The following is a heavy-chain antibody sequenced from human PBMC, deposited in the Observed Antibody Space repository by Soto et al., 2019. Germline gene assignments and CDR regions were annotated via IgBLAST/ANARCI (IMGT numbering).Heavy chain of an antibody. CDR1: GYTFDAYA. J-gene: IGHJ4*02. V-gene: IGHV1-3*01. D-gene: IGHD3-3*01. Sequence: QVQLVQSGSEVKKPGSSVNISCKASGYTFDAYAIHWVRQAPGQSLEWVGWIDADNGNTTYSQKFQGRVAITRETSANTAFMELSGLRSEYTAIYFCARGPIFRFLEWYSNDYWGQGTLVTVSS. CDR2: IDADNGNT. CDR3: ARGPIFRFLEWYSNDY.